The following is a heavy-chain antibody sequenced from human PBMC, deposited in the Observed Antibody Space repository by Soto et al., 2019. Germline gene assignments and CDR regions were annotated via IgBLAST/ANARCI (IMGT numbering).Heavy chain of an antibody. CDR2: INWNGDTT. CDR1: GFTFDDDG. Sequence: GSLRLSCAASGFTFDDDGMNWVRQVPGKGPEWVSGINWNGDTTAYAESVRGRFTISRDNAKNSLYLQMNSLRAEDTALYHCARDDRGSGTYYNPADFWGQGTLVTVSS. CDR3: ARDDRGSGTYYNPADF. J-gene: IGHJ4*02. D-gene: IGHD3-10*01. V-gene: IGHV3-20*01.